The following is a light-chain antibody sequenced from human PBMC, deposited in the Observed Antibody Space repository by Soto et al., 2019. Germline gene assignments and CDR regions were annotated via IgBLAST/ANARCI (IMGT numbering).Light chain of an antibody. CDR3: QQFDSSVT. Sequence: EIVLTQSPGSLSLSPGERATLSCRASQSVRSTFFAWYQQRPGQAPRLLMYGASSRATCIPERFSGSGSGTDFTLTISRLEPEDFAVYYCQQFDSSVTFGQGTKVEIK. J-gene: IGKJ1*01. CDR1: QSVRSTF. V-gene: IGKV3-20*01. CDR2: GAS.